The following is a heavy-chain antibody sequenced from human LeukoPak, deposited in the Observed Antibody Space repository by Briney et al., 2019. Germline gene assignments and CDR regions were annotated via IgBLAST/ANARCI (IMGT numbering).Heavy chain of an antibody. V-gene: IGHV3-23*01. D-gene: IGHD2-15*01. Sequence: PGESLRLSCAASGFTFSSYAMSWVRQAPGRGLEWVSFISGSGGNTYYADSVKGRFTISRDNSKNTLYLQMNRLRAEDTALYYCAKSRTPGFDYWGQGTLVTVSS. CDR2: ISGSGGNT. CDR3: AKSRTPGFDY. CDR1: GFTFSSYA. J-gene: IGHJ4*02.